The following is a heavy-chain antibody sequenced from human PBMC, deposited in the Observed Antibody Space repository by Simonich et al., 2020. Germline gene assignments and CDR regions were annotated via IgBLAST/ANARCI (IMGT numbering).Heavy chain of an antibody. D-gene: IGHD2-8*01. V-gene: IGHV3-33*01. CDR2: IWYDGSNK. Sequence: QVQLVESGGGVVQPGRSLRLSCAAFGFTFSSYGMHWVRQAPGKGLGWVAVIWYDGSNKYYADSGEGRLTISRDNSKNTLYLQMNSLRAEDTAVYYCARDRCTNGVCLDVWGKGTTVTVSS. CDR1: GFTFSSYG. CDR3: ARDRCTNGVCLDV. J-gene: IGHJ6*04.